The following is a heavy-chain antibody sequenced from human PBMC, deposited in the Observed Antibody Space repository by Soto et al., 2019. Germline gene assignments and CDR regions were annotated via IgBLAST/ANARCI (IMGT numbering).Heavy chain of an antibody. CDR1: GYTFTGYY. CDR2: INPNSGGT. CDR3: ARVTDYYDSSGYFLGAFDI. J-gene: IGHJ3*02. D-gene: IGHD3-22*01. Sequence: ASVKVSCKASGYTFTGYYMHWVRQAAGQGLEWMGWINPNSGGTNYAQKFQGRVTMTRDTSISTAYMELSRLRSDDTAVYYCARVTDYYDSSGYFLGAFDIWGQGTMVTVSS. V-gene: IGHV1-2*02.